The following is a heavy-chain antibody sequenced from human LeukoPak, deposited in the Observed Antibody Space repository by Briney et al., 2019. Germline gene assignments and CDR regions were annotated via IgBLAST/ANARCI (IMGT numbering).Heavy chain of an antibody. J-gene: IGHJ4*02. D-gene: IGHD2-2*01. CDR3: ARGYCSSTSCYVGRRVSKTFDY. Sequence: GGSLRLSCAASGLTVSSNYMSWVRQAPGKGLEWVSVIYSGGSTYYADSVKGRFTISRDNSKNTLYLQMNSLRAEDTAVYYCARGYCSSTSCYVGRRVSKTFDYWGQGTLVTVSS. CDR2: IYSGGST. CDR1: GLTVSSNY. V-gene: IGHV3-66*01.